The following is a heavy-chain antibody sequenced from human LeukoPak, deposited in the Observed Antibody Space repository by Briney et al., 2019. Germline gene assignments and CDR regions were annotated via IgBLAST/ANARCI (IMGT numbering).Heavy chain of an antibody. Sequence: SETLSLTCTVSGGSISSYYWSWIQQPAGKGLEWIGRIYTSGSTNYTPSLKSRVAMSVDTSKNQFSLKLSSVTAADTAVYYCARHSITMTRDTRNWFDPWGQGTLVTVSS. CDR2: IYTSGST. J-gene: IGHJ5*02. CDR3: ARHSITMTRDTRNWFDP. V-gene: IGHV4-4*07. CDR1: GGSISSYY. D-gene: IGHD3-10*01.